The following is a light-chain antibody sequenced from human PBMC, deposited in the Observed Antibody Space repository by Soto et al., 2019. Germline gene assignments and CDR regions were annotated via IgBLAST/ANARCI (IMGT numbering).Light chain of an antibody. J-gene: IGLJ2*01. V-gene: IGLV2-14*01. CDR1: SRDVGGYNY. CDR3: SSYTSSSPYVV. CDR2: DVS. Sequence: QSALTQPASVSGSPGQSITISCTGTSRDVGGYNYVSWYQQHPGKAPKLMIYDVSNRPSGVSNRFSGSKSGNTASLTISGLQVEDEADYYCSSYTSSSPYVVFGGGTQLTVL.